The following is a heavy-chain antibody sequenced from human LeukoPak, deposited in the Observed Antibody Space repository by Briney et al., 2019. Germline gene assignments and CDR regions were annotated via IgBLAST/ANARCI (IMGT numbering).Heavy chain of an antibody. V-gene: IGHV4-61*02. CDR1: GGSISSGSYY. Sequence: SETLSLTCTVSGGSISSGSYYWSWIRQPAGKGLEWIGRIYTSGSTNYNPSLKSRVTISVATSKNQFSLKLSSVTAAATAVYYCARGVAAAVYDAFDIWGQGTMVTVSS. J-gene: IGHJ3*02. CDR2: IYTSGST. D-gene: IGHD6-13*01. CDR3: ARGVAAAVYDAFDI.